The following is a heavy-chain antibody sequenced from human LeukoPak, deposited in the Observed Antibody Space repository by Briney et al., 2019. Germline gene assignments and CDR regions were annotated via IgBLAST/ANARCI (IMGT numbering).Heavy chain of an antibody. D-gene: IGHD3-22*01. CDR3: ARDRYYYDSSLGY. CDR2: IKQDGSEK. CDR1: GFTFSSYW. V-gene: IGHV3-7*01. J-gene: IGHJ4*02. Sequence: QPGGSLRLSCAVSGFTFSSYWMSWVRQAPGKGMEWVANIKQDGSEKYYVDSVKGRFTISRDNAKNSLYLQMNSLRAEDTAVYYCARDRYYYDSSLGYWGQGTLVTVSS.